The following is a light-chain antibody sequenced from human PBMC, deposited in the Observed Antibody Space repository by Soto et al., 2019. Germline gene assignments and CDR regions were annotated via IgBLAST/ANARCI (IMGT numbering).Light chain of an antibody. CDR3: NSYGSTSTRYV. CDR1: SSDVGGYNY. Sequence: QSVLTQPASVSGSPGQSITISCTGTSSDVGGYNYVSWYQQHPGKAPKLMIYEVSNRPSGVSNRFSGSKSGNTASLTISGLQAEDEVDYFCNSYGSTSTRYVFGTGTKVTVL. CDR2: EVS. J-gene: IGLJ1*01. V-gene: IGLV2-14*01.